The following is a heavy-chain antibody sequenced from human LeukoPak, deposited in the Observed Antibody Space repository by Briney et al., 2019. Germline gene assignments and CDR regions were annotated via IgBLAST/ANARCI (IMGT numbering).Heavy chain of an antibody. CDR3: TRDERGAGRKFDS. J-gene: IGHJ4*02. CDR2: ISGTSGTM. Sequence: GGSLRLSCAASGFTFGSYSMSWVRQAPGKGLQWVSVISGTSGTMYYAESVKGRFTISRDNSKNMMYLQMNSLRAEDTAIYYCTRDERGAGRKFDSWGQGTLVTVSS. CDR1: GFTFGSYS. V-gene: IGHV3-23*01. D-gene: IGHD6-19*01.